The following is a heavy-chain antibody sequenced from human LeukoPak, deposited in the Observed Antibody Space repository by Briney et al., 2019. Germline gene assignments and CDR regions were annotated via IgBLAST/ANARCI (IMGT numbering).Heavy chain of an antibody. CDR1: GYTFTGYY. Sequence: ASVKVSCKASGYTFTGYYMHWVRQAPGQGLEWMGWINPNSGGTNYAQKLQGRVTMTRDTSISTAYMELRRLRSDDTAVYYCARGGRSSSLYYYYGMDVWGQGTTVTVSS. V-gene: IGHV1-2*02. D-gene: IGHD6-6*01. J-gene: IGHJ6*02. CDR2: INPNSGGT. CDR3: ARGGRSSSLYYYYGMDV.